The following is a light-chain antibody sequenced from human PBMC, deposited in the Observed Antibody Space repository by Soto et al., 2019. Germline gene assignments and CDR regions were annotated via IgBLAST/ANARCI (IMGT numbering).Light chain of an antibody. CDR1: QNINSN. J-gene: IGKJ5*01. Sequence: EVVMTQSPDTLSVSPGERATLSCRASQNINSNLAWYQQKPGQAPRLLIYDASIRATGIPARFSGSGSGTEFALTIASLESEDFAVYYCQQYNNWPPMYTFGQGTRLEIK. CDR3: QQYNNWPPMYT. V-gene: IGKV3D-15*01. CDR2: DAS.